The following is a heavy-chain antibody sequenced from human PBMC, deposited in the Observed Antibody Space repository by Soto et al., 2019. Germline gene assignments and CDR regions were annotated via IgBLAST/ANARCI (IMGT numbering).Heavy chain of an antibody. CDR1: GGTFSSYA. CDR3: ARRSVAPPRGPAFDI. CDR2: IIPIFGTA. V-gene: IGHV1-69*12. D-gene: IGHD1-26*01. Sequence: QVQLVQSGAEVKKPGSSVKVSCKASGGTFSSYAIGWVRQAPGQGLEWMGGIIPIFGTANYAQKFQGRVTITAAESPSTAYMELSSLRSEDTAVYYCARRSVAPPRGPAFDIWGQGTMVTVSS. J-gene: IGHJ3*02.